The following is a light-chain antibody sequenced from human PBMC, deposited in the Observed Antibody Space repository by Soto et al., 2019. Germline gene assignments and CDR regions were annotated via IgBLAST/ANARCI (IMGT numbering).Light chain of an antibody. V-gene: IGKV3D-20*02. CDR1: QSVTNSF. Sequence: EIVLAQSPGTLSLSPGERATLSCRASQSVTNSFLAWYQQKPGQAPRLLIYGASRRATGIPDRFTGSGSGTDFTLTISRLEPEDFAVYYCQQRSYWPLTFGGGTKVDIK. CDR2: GAS. CDR3: QQRSYWPLT. J-gene: IGKJ4*01.